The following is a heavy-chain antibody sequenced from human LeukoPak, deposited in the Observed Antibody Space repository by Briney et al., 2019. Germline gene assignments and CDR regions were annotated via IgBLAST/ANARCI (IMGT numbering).Heavy chain of an antibody. CDR3: ASTAIVGATYFDY. D-gene: IGHD1-26*01. CDR2: IYYSGST. V-gene: IGHV4-59*01. CDR1: GGSISSYY. Sequence: SETLFLTCTVSGGSISSYYWSWIRQPPGKGLEWIGYIYYSGSTNYNPSLKSRVTISVDTSKNQFSLKLSSVTAADTAVYYCASTAIVGATYFDYWGQGTLVTVSS. J-gene: IGHJ4*02.